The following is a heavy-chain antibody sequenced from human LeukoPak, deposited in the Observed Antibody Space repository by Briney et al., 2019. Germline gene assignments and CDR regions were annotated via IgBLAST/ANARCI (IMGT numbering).Heavy chain of an antibody. V-gene: IGHV1-69*01. CDR1: GGTFSSYA. J-gene: IGHJ4*02. Sequence: GSSVKVSCKASGGTFSSYAISWVRQAPGQGLEWMGGIIPIFGTANYAQKFQGRVTTTADESTSTAYMELSSLRSEDTAVYYCARDGNYSGSYPYYFDYWGQGTLVTVSS. CDR3: ARDGNYSGSYPYYFDY. CDR2: IIPIFGTA. D-gene: IGHD1-26*01.